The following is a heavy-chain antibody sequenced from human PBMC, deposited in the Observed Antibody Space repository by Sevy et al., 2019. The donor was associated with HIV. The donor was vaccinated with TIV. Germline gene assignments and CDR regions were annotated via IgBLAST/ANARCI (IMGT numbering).Heavy chain of an antibody. V-gene: IGHV1-18*01. CDR2: ITPDSGDT. CDR1: GYIFGIYD. J-gene: IGHJ4*02. D-gene: IGHD1-26*01. CDR3: ARGRAPDNGRYYFDS. Sequence: ASVKVSCKASGYIFGIYDISWVRQAPGQGLEWMGWITPDSGDTNYAQKLQGRVTMTTDTSTRTSYMELSSLTSDDAGVYYCARGRAPDNGRYYFDSWAQGTLVTVSS.